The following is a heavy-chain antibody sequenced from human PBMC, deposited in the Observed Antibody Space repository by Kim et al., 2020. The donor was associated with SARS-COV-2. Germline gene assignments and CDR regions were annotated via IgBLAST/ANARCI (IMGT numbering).Heavy chain of an antibody. CDR2: TYYQSKWRN. Sequence: SQTLSLTCAISGDSVSTNTATWNWIRQSPSRGLEWLGRTYYQSKWRNDYAIFVKGRISISPDTSKNQFSLQLNSVTPEDTAVYYCARGSNFAHDYWGQGTLVTVSS. J-gene: IGHJ4*02. V-gene: IGHV6-1*01. CDR3: ARGSNFAHDY. D-gene: IGHD4-4*01. CDR1: GDSVSTNTAT.